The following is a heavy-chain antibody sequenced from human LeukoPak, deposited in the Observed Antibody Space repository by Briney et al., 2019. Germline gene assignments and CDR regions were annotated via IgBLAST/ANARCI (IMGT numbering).Heavy chain of an antibody. CDR1: GYTFTSYG. CDR2: ISAYNGNT. J-gene: IGHJ6*03. CDR3: ARDTEWFGEIGMDV. Sequence: ASVKVSCKASGYTFTSYGISWVRQAPGQGLELMGWISAYNGNTNYAQKLQGRVTMTTDTSTSTAYVELRSLRSDDTAVYYCARDTEWFGEIGMDVWGKGTTVTVSS. V-gene: IGHV1-18*01. D-gene: IGHD3-10*01.